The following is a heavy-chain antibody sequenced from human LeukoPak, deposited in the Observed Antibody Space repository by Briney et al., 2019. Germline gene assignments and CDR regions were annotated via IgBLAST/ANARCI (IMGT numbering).Heavy chain of an antibody. CDR2: IKQDGSEK. D-gene: IGHD3-16*01. CDR3: AEGDYMDV. J-gene: IGHJ6*03. Sequence: GGSLRLSYAASGFIFSSYWMSWVRQAPGKGLEWVANIKQDGSEKYYVDSVKGRFSISRDNAKNSLYLQMNSLRAEDTAVYYCAEGDYMDVWGKGTTVIVSS. CDR1: GFIFSSYW. V-gene: IGHV3-7*01.